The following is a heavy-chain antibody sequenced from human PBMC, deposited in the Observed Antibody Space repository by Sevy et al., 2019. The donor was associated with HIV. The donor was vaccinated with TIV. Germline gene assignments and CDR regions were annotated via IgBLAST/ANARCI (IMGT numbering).Heavy chain of an antibody. CDR1: GFTFSDYT. Sequence: GGSLRLSCSASGFTFSDYTMHWVRQAPGKGLEWVTLILKDGAIKYYADSVKGRFIISRDNSENTLYLQMNSLRPEETAVYYCARALYSDVWYYYDYWGQGTLVTVSS. V-gene: IGHV3-30-3*01. J-gene: IGHJ4*02. CDR2: ILKDGAIK. CDR3: ARALYSDVWYYYDY. D-gene: IGHD6-19*01.